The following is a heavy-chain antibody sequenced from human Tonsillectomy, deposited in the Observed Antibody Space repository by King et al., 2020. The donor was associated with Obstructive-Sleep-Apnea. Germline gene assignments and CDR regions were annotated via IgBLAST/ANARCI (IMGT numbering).Heavy chain of an antibody. J-gene: IGHJ4*02. CDR2: IYYSGST. D-gene: IGHD3-10*01. CDR1: GGSISSSIYY. Sequence: QLQESGPGLVKPSETLSLTCTVSGGSISSSIYYWGCIRQPPGKGLEWIGSIYYSGSTYYNPSLKGLVTITVDTSKNQFSLKLSSVTAADTAVYYFARDLADYGSGSYYLTFHFDYWGQGTLVTVSS. V-gene: IGHV4-39*07. CDR3: ARDLADYGSGSYYLTFHFDY.